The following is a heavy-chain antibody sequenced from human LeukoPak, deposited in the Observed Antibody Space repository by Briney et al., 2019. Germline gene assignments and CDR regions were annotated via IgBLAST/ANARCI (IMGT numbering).Heavy chain of an antibody. V-gene: IGHV3-23*01. CDR1: GFTFSTYA. J-gene: IGHJ6*02. CDR2: ISSSGGST. D-gene: IGHD2-2*01. CDR3: SRHLIVVHTLCCHYGMDV. Sequence: GGSLRLSCAASGFTFSTYAVTWVRQAPGKGLEWVSAISSSGGSTYYADSVKGRFTISRDNSKSTLYLQMNSLRAEDTAVYFCSRHLIVVHTLCCHYGMDVWGQGTTVTVSS.